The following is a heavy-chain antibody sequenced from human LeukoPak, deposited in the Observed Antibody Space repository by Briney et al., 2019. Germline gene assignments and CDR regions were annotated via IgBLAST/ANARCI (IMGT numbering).Heavy chain of an antibody. D-gene: IGHD3-10*01. V-gene: IGHV1-69*13. CDR1: GGTFSSYA. Sequence: ASVKVSCKASGGTFSSYAIIWVRQAPGQGLEWMGGIIPIFGTANYAQKFQGRVTITADESTSTAYMELSSLRSEDTAVYYCAGNYYGSGSYPDYWGQGTLVTVSS. J-gene: IGHJ4*02. CDR2: IIPIFGTA. CDR3: AGNYYGSGSYPDY.